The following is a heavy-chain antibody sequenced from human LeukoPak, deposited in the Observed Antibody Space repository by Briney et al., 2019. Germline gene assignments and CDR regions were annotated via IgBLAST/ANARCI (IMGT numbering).Heavy chain of an antibody. CDR2: INPNSGGT. Sequence: ASVKVSCKASGGTFSSYAISWVRQAPGQGLEWMGWINPNSGGTNYAQKFQGRVTMTRDTSISTAYMELSRLRSDDTAVYYCARDQDYWGQGTLVTVSS. J-gene: IGHJ4*02. V-gene: IGHV1-2*02. CDR1: GGTFSSYA. CDR3: ARDQDY.